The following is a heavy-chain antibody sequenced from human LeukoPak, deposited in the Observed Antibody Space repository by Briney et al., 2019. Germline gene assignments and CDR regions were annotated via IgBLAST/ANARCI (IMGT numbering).Heavy chain of an antibody. D-gene: IGHD6-13*01. CDR2: ISDGGAAT. CDR1: GFTFSSCA. V-gene: IGHV3-23*01. J-gene: IGHJ4*02. CDR3: AKGWTGYSSTWYLD. Sequence: GGSLRLSCAASGFTFSSCAMSWVRQAPGKGLEWVSVISDGGAATSYADSVRGRFTMSRDNSKNTLYLQMNSLRAEDTAVYYCAKGWTGYSSTWYLDWGQGTLVTVSS.